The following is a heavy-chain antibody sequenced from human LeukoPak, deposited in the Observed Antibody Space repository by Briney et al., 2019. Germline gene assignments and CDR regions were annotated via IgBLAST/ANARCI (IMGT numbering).Heavy chain of an antibody. D-gene: IGHD4-17*01. CDR3: AKDIYGDYVAYYYYGMDV. CDR2: ISYDGSNK. V-gene: IGHV3-30*18. J-gene: IGHJ6*02. CDR1: GFTFSSYG. Sequence: GGSLRLSCAASGFTFSSYGMHWVRQAPGKGLEWVAVISYDGSNKYYADSVKGRFTISRDNSKNTLYLQMNSLRAEDTAVYYCAKDIYGDYVAYYYYGMDVWGQGTTVTASS.